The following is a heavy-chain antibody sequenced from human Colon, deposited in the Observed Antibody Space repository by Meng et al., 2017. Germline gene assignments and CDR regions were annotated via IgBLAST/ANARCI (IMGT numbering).Heavy chain of an antibody. Sequence: LKISCAASGFTFSSYEMNWVRQAPGKGLEWVSYISSSGSTINYADSVKARFTIPRDNAKNSLYMQMNSLRAEDTAVYYCARENGYYYDSSGHNKLWGQGNTVNVSS. V-gene: IGHV3-48*03. CDR3: ARENGYYYDSSGHNKL. CDR1: GFTFSSYE. CDR2: ISSSGSTI. D-gene: IGHD3-22*01. J-gene: IGHJ6*02.